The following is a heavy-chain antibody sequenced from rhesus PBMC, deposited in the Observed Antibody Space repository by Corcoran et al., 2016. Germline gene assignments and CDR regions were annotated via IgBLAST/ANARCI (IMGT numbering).Heavy chain of an antibody. V-gene: IGHV4-92*01. D-gene: IGHD6-25*01. Sequence: QVQLQESGPGLVKPSETLSLTCTVSGGSISDSYYWSWIRQPPGKGLEWMGRIYGMGGSTTDNPSLKSRVTISRDTSKNQFSLKLSSVTAADTAVYYCARERSGTQEYWGQGVLVTVSS. CDR1: GGSISDSYY. CDR3: ARERSGTQEY. J-gene: IGHJ4*01. CDR2: IYGMGGST.